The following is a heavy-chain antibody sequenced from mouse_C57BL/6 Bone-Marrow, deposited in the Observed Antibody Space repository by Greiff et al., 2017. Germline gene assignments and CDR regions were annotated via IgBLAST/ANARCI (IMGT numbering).Heavy chain of an antibody. D-gene: IGHD3-1*01. Sequence: QVQLQQSGAELARPGASVKLSCKASGYTFTSSGISWVKQRPGQGLEWIGGIYPRSGNTYYNEKFTGKATLTADKASSTAYMELRSLTSEDAAVYFCARGAPDAMDYWGQGTSVTVSS. V-gene: IGHV1-81*01. CDR3: ARGAPDAMDY. CDR2: IYPRSGNT. J-gene: IGHJ4*01. CDR1: GYTFTSSG.